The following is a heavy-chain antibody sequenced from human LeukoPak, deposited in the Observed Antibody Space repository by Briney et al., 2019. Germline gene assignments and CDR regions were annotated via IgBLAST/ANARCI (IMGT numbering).Heavy chain of an antibody. CDR2: IYPGDYET. J-gene: IGHJ4*02. V-gene: IGHV5-51*01. CDR1: GYSFSNYW. D-gene: IGHD2-21*02. CDR3: AIPPGYCGNDCSFDH. Sequence: GESLKISCEGSGYSFSNYWIGWVRQMPGKGLGWVGIIYPGDYETRYSPSFQGLVTISVDKSISTAYLQWSSLKASDTAMYYCAIPPGYCGNDCSFDHWGQGTLVTVSS.